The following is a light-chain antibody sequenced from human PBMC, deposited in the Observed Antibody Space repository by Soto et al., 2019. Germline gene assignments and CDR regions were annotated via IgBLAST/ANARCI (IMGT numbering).Light chain of an antibody. V-gene: IGKV1-5*03. CDR3: QQYTSYRVFT. CDR1: QTISRNW. CDR2: KAS. J-gene: IGKJ3*01. Sequence: DIQMTQSPSTLSASVGDRVTITCLASQTISRNWLAWFQQKPGKAPKLLIYKASNLESGVPSRFSGSGSETEFTLTISSLQPDAFATYYCQQYTSYRVFTFGPGTKVDVK.